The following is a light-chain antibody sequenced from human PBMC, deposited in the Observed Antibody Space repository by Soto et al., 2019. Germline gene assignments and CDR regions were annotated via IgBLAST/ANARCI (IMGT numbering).Light chain of an antibody. V-gene: IGKV2-28*01. CDR3: MQALQTWT. Sequence: FVLTQSPLSLPVTPGEPASISCRSSQSLLHSNGYNYLDWYLQKPGQSPQLLIYLGSNRASGVPDRFSGSGSGTDFTLKISRVEAEDVGVYYCMQALQTWTFGQGTKVDIK. CDR1: QSLLHSNGYNY. J-gene: IGKJ1*01. CDR2: LGS.